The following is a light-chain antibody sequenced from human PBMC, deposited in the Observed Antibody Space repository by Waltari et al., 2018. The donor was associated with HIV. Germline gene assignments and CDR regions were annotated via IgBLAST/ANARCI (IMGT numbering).Light chain of an antibody. CDR3: QSYDSSLSGWVV. J-gene: IGLJ2*01. CDR2: GTN. CDR1: SSNIGAGYD. Sequence: QSVLTQPPSVSGAPGQRVTISCTGSSSNIGAGYDVHWYQQLPGTAPTLLIYGTNNRPSWVPDRFSGSKSGTSASLAITGLQAEDEAEYYCQSYDSSLSGWVVFGGGTKVTVL. V-gene: IGLV1-40*01.